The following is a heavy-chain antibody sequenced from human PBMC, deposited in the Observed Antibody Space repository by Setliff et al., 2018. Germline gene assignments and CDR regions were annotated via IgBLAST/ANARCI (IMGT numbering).Heavy chain of an antibody. CDR1: GGSISSSSYY. D-gene: IGHD3-10*01. J-gene: IGHJ4*02. CDR3: AREPATYYYGSGPTLYYFDY. Sequence: SETLSLTCTVSGGSISSSSYYWGWIRQPPGKGLEWIGSIYYSGSTYYNPSLKSRVTISVDTSKNQFSLKLSSVTAADTAVYYCAREPATYYYGSGPTLYYFDYWGQGTLVTVSS. CDR2: IYYSGST. V-gene: IGHV4-39*07.